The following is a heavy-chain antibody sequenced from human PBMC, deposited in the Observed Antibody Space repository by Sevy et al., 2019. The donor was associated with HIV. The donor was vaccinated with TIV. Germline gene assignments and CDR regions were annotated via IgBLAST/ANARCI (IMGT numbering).Heavy chain of an antibody. CDR1: GFTFSGST. V-gene: IGHV3-73*01. CDR2: IRSKANTYAT. Sequence: GGSLRLSCAASGFTFSGSTMHWVRQASGKGLEWVGRIRSKANTYATAYAASVKGRFSISRDDSKNTAYQQMNSLKTEDTAEYYCSRQVVAVAGDYFDYWGQGTLVTVSS. CDR3: SRQVVAVAGDYFDY. D-gene: IGHD6-19*01. J-gene: IGHJ4*02.